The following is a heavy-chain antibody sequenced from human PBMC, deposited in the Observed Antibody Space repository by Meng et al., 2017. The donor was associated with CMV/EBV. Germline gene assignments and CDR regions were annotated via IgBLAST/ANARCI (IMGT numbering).Heavy chain of an antibody. CDR3: AGGPAGVFYYYGMDV. Sequence: SVKVSCKASGGTFSSHAISWVRQAPGQGLEWMGGIIPIFGTANYAQKFQGRVTITTDESTSTAYMELSSLRSEDTAVYYCAGGPAGVFYYYGMDVWGQGTTVTVSS. CDR1: GGTFSSHA. V-gene: IGHV1-69*05. CDR2: IIPIFGTA. J-gene: IGHJ6*02. D-gene: IGHD2-2*01.